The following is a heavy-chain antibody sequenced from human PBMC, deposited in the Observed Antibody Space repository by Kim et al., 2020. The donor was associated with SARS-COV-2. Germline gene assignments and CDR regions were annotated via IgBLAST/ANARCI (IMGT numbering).Heavy chain of an antibody. V-gene: IGHV4-30-4*01. CDR2: IYYSGST. D-gene: IGHD2-15*01. Sequence: SETLSLTCTVSGGSISSGDYYWSWIRQPPGKGLEWIGYIYYSGSTYYNPSLKSRVTISVDTSKNQFSLKLSSVTAADTAVYYCARDSVWQNRYCSGGSCHGGYYYGMDVWGQGTTVTVSS. CDR3: ARDSVWQNRYCSGGSCHGGYYYGMDV. J-gene: IGHJ6*02. CDR1: GGSISSGDYY.